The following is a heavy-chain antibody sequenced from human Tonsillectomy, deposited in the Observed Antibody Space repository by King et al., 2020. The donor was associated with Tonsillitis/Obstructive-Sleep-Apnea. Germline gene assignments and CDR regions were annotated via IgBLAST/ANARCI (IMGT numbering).Heavy chain of an antibody. V-gene: IGHV3-7*03. CDR3: ARGGVTDYGLFFDF. J-gene: IGHJ5*01. CDR1: GLTLNSYW. Sequence: VQLVESGGGLVQPGGSLRLSCAASGLTLNSYWMSWVRQVPGKGLEWVANIKQDGSDRFYVDSVKGRFIISRDNAKNSLYLQMNSLRAEDTAVYYCARGGVTDYGLFFDFWGQGTLVTVSS. D-gene: IGHD2-8*02. CDR2: IKQDGSDR.